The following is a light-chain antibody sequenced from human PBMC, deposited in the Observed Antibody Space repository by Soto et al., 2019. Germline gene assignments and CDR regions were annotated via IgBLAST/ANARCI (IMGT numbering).Light chain of an antibody. V-gene: IGLV2-14*01. CDR2: EVS. J-gene: IGLJ1*01. CDR1: SSDIGDYDY. CDR3: NSYATANTRV. Sequence: QSVVTQPASVSGSPGQAVTISCTGSSSDIGDYDYVSWYQQHPGKAPKVLISEVSNRPSGVSNRCSGSKSGNTASLTISGLQAEDEADYYCNSYATANTRVLGTGTKVTVL.